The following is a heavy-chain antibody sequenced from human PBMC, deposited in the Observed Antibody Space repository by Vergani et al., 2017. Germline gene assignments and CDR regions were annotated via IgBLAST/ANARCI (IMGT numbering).Heavy chain of an antibody. V-gene: IGHV4-4*08. J-gene: IGHJ2*01. Sequence: VLLQEPGPGLVRPSETLSLKCSASGASIDSFYLRWIRQSPGKGLEWIGYVFRNGNVNYNPSFNFRVAIDTSNNELSLRVTSVTAADTAVYYCARDFGGEWYFDLWGRGATVTVSS. CDR3: ARDFGGEWYFDL. CDR1: GASIDSFY. CDR2: VFRNGNV. D-gene: IGHD4-23*01.